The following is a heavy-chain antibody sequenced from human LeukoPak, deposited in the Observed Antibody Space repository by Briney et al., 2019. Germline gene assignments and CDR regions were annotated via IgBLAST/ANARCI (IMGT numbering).Heavy chain of an antibody. CDR1: GFTFSSYW. J-gene: IGHJ5*02. D-gene: IGHD2-2*02. V-gene: IGHV3-7*01. Sequence: GGSPRLSCAASGFTFSSYWMSWVRQAPGKGLEWVANIKQDGSEKYYVVSVKGRFTISRDNAKNSLYLLMNSLRAEDTAVYYCARDRGCSSTSCYNGDWFDPGAREPWSPSPQ. CDR3: ARDRGCSSTSCYNGDWFDP. CDR2: IKQDGSEK.